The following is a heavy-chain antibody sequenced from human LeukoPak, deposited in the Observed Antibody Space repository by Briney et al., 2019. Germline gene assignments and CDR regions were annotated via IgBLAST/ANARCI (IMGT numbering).Heavy chain of an antibody. Sequence: SETVSLPCAVYDGSFSGYYWSWIRQPPGKGLEWIGEINHSGSTNYNPSLKSRVTISLDMSKSQFSLKVRYVTAADTAVYYCARHVIGRWFGEDYSYYVDVWGKGTTVTISS. V-gene: IGHV4-34*01. CDR1: DGSFSGYY. CDR3: ARHVIGRWFGEDYSYYVDV. CDR2: INHSGST. J-gene: IGHJ6*03. D-gene: IGHD3-10*01.